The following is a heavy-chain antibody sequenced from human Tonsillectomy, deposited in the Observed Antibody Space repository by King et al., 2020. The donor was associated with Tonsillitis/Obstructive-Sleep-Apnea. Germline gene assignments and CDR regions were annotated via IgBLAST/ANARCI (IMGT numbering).Heavy chain of an antibody. CDR1: GGSISSSSYY. J-gene: IGHJ3*02. V-gene: IGHV4-39*01. Sequence: QMQLQESGPGLVKPSETLSLTCTVSGGSISSSSYYWGWIRQPPGKGLEWIGSIYYSGSTYYNPSLKSRVTISVDTSKNQFSLKLSSVTAADTAVYYCARQGPGGVVIAMHDAFDIWGQGTMVTVSS. D-gene: IGHD2-21*01. CDR3: ARQGPGGVVIAMHDAFDI. CDR2: IYYSGST.